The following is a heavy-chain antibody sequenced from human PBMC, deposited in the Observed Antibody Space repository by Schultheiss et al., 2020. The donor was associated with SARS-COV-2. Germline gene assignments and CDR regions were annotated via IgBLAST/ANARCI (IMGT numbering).Heavy chain of an antibody. CDR1: GGSISSYY. D-gene: IGHD1-26*01. CDR2: IYTSGST. J-gene: IGHJ3*02. Sequence: SETLSLTCTVSGGSISSYYWSWIRQPPGKGLEWIGRIYTSGSTNYNPSLKSRVTMSVDTSKNQFSLKLSSVTAADTAVYYCARVRPGVGPNRLDAFDIWGQGTMVTVSS. V-gene: IGHV4-4*07. CDR3: ARVRPGVGPNRLDAFDI.